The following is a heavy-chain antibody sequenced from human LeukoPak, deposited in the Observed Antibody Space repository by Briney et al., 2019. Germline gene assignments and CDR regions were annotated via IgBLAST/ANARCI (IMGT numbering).Heavy chain of an antibody. CDR1: GDTLSQLT. V-gene: IGHV1-24*01. CDR2: FDPEYGEK. D-gene: IGHD3-3*01. J-gene: IGHJ4*02. Sequence: ASVKVSCKISGDTLSQLTIHWVRQAPGEGLEKMGRFDPEYGEKVFAQTFQGRVTMTGDTSTNTAYMELSSLRSEDTAVYYCATGVMIPAGFDYWGQGTLVTVSS. CDR3: ATGVMIPAGFDY.